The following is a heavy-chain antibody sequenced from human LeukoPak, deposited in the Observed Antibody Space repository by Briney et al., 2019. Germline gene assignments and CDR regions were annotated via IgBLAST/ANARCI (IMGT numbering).Heavy chain of an antibody. CDR2: INPSGGST. J-gene: IGHJ4*02. V-gene: IGHV1-46*03. CDR3: ARDPRISEYCSGGSCYGFDY. D-gene: IGHD2-15*01. CDR1: GYTFTSYY. Sequence: GASVKVSCKASGYTFTSYYMHWVRQAPGRGLEWMGIINPSGGSTSYAQKFQGRVTMTRDTSTSTVYMELSSLRSEDTAVYYCARDPRISEYCSGGSCYGFDYWGQGTLVTVSS.